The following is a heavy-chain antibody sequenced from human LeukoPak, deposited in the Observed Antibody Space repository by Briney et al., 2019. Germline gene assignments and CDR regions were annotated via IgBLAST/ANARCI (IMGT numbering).Heavy chain of an antibody. CDR3: ARINIVVVPAAPIDAFDI. CDR1: GYTFTSYY. D-gene: IGHD2-2*01. Sequence: ASVKVSCKASGYTFTSYYMHWVRQAPGQGLEWMGWINPNSGGTNYAQKFRGRVTMTRDTSISTAYMELSRLRSDDTAVYYCARINIVVVPAAPIDAFDIWGQGTMVTVSS. J-gene: IGHJ3*02. V-gene: IGHV1-2*02. CDR2: INPNSGGT.